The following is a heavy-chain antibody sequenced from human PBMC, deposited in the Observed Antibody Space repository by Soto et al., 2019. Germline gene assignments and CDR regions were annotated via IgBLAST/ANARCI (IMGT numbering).Heavy chain of an antibody. V-gene: IGHV2-5*02. CDR2: IYWDDDK. D-gene: IGHD5-12*01. CDR1: GFSLSTSGVG. CDR3: AHVYGGYDNFDY. J-gene: IGHJ4*02. Sequence: QITLKESGPTLVKPTQTLTLTCTFSGFSLSTSGVGVGWIRQPPGKALEWLALIYWDDDKRYSPSLKSRLTITKDASKNQVVLTMTNMDPVDTATYYCAHVYGGYDNFDYWGQGTLVTVSS.